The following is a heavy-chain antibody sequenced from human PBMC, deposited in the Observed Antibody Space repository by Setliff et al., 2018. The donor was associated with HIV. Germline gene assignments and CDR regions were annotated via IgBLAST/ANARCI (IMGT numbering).Heavy chain of an antibody. D-gene: IGHD3-10*01. CDR1: GGSISSSSYY. CDR3: ASGYGSGSYPGD. CDR2: IYYSGSS. Sequence: SETLSLTCTVSGGSISSSSYYWGWIRQPPGKGLEWIGSIYYSGSSNYNPSLKSRVSISLDTSKKQVSLKLSSVTAADTAVYYCASGYGSGSYPGDWGQGTLVTVSS. V-gene: IGHV4-39*07. J-gene: IGHJ4*02.